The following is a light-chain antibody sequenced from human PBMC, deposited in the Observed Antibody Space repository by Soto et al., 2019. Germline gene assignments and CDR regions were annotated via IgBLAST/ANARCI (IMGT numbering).Light chain of an antibody. V-gene: IGLV1-40*01. Sequence: QSVLTQPPSVSGAPGQRVTISCTGSSSNIGAGYDVHWYQQLPGTAPKLLIYGNSNRPSGVPDRFSGSKSGTSASLAITGLQDEDEADYYCQYYASSLSVVVFGGGTKLTVL. J-gene: IGLJ2*01. CDR1: SSNIGAGYD. CDR3: QYYASSLSVVV. CDR2: GNS.